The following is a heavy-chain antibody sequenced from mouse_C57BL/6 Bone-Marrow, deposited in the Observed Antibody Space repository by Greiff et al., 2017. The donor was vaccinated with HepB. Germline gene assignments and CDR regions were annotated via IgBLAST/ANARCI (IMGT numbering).Heavy chain of an antibody. CDR1: GYTFTSYG. V-gene: IGHV1-81*01. CDR3: ARDSSFAY. J-gene: IGHJ3*01. Sequence: VQLQQSGAELARPGASVKLSCKASGYTFTSYGISWVKQRTGQGLEWIGEIYPRSGNTYYNEKFKGKATLTADKSSSTAYMELRSLTSEDSAVYFCARDSSFAYWGQGTLVTVSA. CDR2: IYPRSGNT. D-gene: IGHD3-2*01.